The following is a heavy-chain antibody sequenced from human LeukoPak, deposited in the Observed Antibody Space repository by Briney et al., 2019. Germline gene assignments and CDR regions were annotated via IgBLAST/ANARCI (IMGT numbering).Heavy chain of an antibody. CDR1: GYSFTSYW. V-gene: IGHV5-51*01. Sequence: GASLKISCKGSGYSFTSYWIGWVRQMPGKGLEWMGIIYPGDSDTRCSPSFQGQVTISADKSISTAYLQWSSLKASDTAMYYCARHATYYYAPLAFDIWGQGTMVTVSS. CDR3: ARHATYYYAPLAFDI. J-gene: IGHJ3*02. D-gene: IGHD3-10*01. CDR2: IYPGDSDT.